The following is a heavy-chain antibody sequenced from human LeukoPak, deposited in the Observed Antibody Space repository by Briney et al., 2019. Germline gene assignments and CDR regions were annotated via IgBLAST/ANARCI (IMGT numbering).Heavy chain of an antibody. CDR2: ISYDGSNK. CDR3: AEDRPWFDP. CDR1: GFTFSIYG. V-gene: IGHV3-30*18. J-gene: IGHJ5*02. D-gene: IGHD6-6*01. Sequence: PGWSLILSCAASGFTFSIYGMQWVRQAPGKGLEWVAVISYDGSNKYYADSVKGRFTISKDNSKNALYLQMNSLRAEETAVYYCAEDRPWFDPWGQGTLVTVSS.